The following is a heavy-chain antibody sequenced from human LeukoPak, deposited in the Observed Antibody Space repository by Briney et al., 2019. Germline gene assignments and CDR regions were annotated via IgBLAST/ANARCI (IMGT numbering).Heavy chain of an antibody. J-gene: IGHJ4*02. V-gene: IGHV3-66*01. CDR2: TYSGGST. CDR3: VRDGGDFYGSGSYLAY. Sequence: GGSLRLSCIASGFTVSSTYMSWVRQAPGKGLEWVSVTYSGGSTYYADSVKGRFTISRDNAKNSLYLQMNSLRAEDTAAYYCVRDGGDFYGSGSYLAYWGQGTLVTVSS. CDR1: GFTVSSTY. D-gene: IGHD3-10*01.